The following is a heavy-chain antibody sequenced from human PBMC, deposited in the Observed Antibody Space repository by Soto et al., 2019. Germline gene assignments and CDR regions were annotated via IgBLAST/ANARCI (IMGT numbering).Heavy chain of an antibody. J-gene: IGHJ4*02. CDR2: IYHSGST. V-gene: IGHV4-4*02. CDR3: ARTTAMAPFDS. Sequence: QVQLQESGPGLVKPSGTLSLTCAVSGGSISSSNWWSWVRQPPGKGLEWIGEIYHSGSTNYNPSLKNRVPISVVKSRNQSSLKLCSVTAADTAMYYCARTTAMAPFDSWGQGTLVTVSS. CDR1: GGSISSSNW. D-gene: IGHD5-18*01.